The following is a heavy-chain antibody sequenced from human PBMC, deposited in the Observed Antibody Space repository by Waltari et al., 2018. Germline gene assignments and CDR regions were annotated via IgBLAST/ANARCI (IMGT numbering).Heavy chain of an antibody. V-gene: IGHV4-38-2*01. CDR1: GYSISSGYY. D-gene: IGHD1-26*01. CDR3: ARHQVGGRDFEY. J-gene: IGHJ4*02. CDR2: IYQSGST. Sequence: QVQLHESGPGLVKSSETLSLTCAVSGYSISSGYYWGWIRQPPGKGLEWIGTIYQSGSTYYKPSLKSRITISLDTSKNQFSLKLNSVTAADTAVYYCARHQVGGRDFEYWGQGTLVTVSS.